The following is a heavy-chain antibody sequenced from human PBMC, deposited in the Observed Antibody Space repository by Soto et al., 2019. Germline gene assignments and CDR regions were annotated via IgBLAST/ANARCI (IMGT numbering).Heavy chain of an antibody. CDR1: GFTFSSYS. V-gene: IGHV3-21*01. CDR2: ISSSSSYI. Sequence: GGSLRLSCAASGFTFSSYSMNWVRQAPGKGLEWVSSISSSSSYIYYADSVKGRFTISRDNAKNSLYLQMNSLRAEDTAVYYCARVRWLHPLYYYYYGMDVWGQGTTVTVSS. D-gene: IGHD5-12*01. J-gene: IGHJ6*02. CDR3: ARVRWLHPLYYYYYGMDV.